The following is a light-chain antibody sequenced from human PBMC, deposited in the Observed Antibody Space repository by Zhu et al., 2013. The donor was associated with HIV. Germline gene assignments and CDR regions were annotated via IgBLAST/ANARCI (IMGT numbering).Light chain of an antibody. V-gene: IGKV4-1*01. J-gene: IGKJ2*01. CDR1: QSVLYSSNNQNF. Sequence: DIVMTQSPDSLAVSLGERATVNCKSSQSVLYSSNNQNFLAWYQHKSGRPPRLLLYWASTRDSGVPERFSGSGSGTNFSLTISNLQAEDVAVYYCQQYYNTPYTFGQGTKLEIK. CDR3: QQYYNTPYT. CDR2: WAS.